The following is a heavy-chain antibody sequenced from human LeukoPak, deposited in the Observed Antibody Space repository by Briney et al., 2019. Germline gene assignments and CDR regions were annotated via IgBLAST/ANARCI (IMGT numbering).Heavy chain of an antibody. J-gene: IGHJ4*02. V-gene: IGHV1-3*03. CDR3: ARALHSAYYFDY. D-gene: IGHD1-26*01. CDR1: GYTFTSYA. Sequence: ASVKVSCKASGYTFTSYAMHWVRQAPGQRLEWMGWINAGNGNTKYSQEFQGRVTITRDTSASTAYMELSSLRSADMAVYYCARALHSAYYFDYWGQGTLVTVSS. CDR2: INAGNGNT.